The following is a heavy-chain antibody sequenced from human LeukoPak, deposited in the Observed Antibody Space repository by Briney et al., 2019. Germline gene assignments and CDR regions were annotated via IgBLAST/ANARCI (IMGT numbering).Heavy chain of an antibody. D-gene: IGHD1-26*01. CDR2: ISGSGRSI. J-gene: IGHJ3*02. CDR3: ARDRDGSYYYDAFDI. V-gene: IGHV3-48*03. Sequence: PGGSLTLSCAASGFTFSNYEMNWVRQAPGKGLEWLSYISGSGRSIYYAASVKGRFTISRDNAKNSLSLQMNSLRAEDTAVYYCARDRDGSYYYDAFDIWGQGTMVTVSS. CDR1: GFTFSNYE.